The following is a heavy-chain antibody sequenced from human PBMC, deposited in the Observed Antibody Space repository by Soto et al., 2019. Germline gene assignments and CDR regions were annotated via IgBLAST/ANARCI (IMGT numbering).Heavy chain of an antibody. CDR2: IYSRGST. J-gene: IGHJ6*02. Sequence: SETLSLTCSVSGGTISSYYWSWIRQPPGKGLEWIGYIYSRGSTSYNPSLKSRASILVDTSKNQFSLRLTSVTAADTAVYYCATGRISRGLDGWGQGTKVTVSS. CDR3: ATGRISRGLDG. V-gene: IGHV4-59*12. CDR1: GGTISSYY.